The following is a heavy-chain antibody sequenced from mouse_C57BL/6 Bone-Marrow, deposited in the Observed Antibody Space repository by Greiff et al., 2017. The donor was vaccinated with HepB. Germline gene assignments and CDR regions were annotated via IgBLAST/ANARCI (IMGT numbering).Heavy chain of an antibody. V-gene: IGHV1-76*01. D-gene: IGHD1-1*01. Sequence: QVQLQQSGAELVRPGASVKLSCKASGYTFTDYYINWVKQRPGQGLEWIARIYPGSGNTYYNEKFKGKATLTAEKSSSTAYMQLSSLTSEDSAVYFCAMITTVVATRYAMDYWGQGTSVTVSS. CDR1: GYTFTDYY. CDR2: IYPGSGNT. J-gene: IGHJ4*01. CDR3: AMITTVVATRYAMDY.